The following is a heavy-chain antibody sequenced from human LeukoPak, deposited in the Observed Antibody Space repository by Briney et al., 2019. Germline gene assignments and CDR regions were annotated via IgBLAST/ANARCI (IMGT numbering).Heavy chain of an antibody. D-gene: IGHD5-18*01. V-gene: IGHV4-30-2*02. CDR2: IYHSGST. CDR1: GGSISSGGYS. J-gene: IGHJ6*02. Sequence: SQTLSLTCAVSGGSISSGGYSWSWIRQPPGKGLEWIGYIYHSGSTYYNPSLKSRVTISVDRSKNQFSLKLSSVTAADTAVYYCASYSSPVYYYGMDVWGQGTTVTVSS. CDR3: ASYSSPVYYYGMDV.